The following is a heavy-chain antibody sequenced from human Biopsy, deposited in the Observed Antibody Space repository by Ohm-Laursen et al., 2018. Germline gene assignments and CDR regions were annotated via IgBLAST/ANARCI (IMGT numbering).Heavy chain of an antibody. J-gene: IGHJ5*02. CDR3: GRRPFFDYWSAYYVDH. CDR2: ISGSGGST. CDR1: GFTFSSHA. V-gene: IGHV3-23*01. D-gene: IGHD3-3*01. Sequence: LRLSCAASGFTFSSHAMSWVRQAPGKGLEWVSVISGSGGSTHYADSVKGRFTISRDNSKNTLFLQMKSLRAEDTAIYYCGRRPFFDYWSAYYVDHWGQGALVTVSS.